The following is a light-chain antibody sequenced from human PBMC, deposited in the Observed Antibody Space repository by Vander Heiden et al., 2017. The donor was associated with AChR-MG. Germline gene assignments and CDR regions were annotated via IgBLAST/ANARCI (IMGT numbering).Light chain of an antibody. J-gene: IGLJ2*01. CDR2: DVN. CDR1: RSHAGAYNF. CDR3: TSYAGNDNLV. V-gene: IGLV2-8*01. Sequence: HSVIIPCIGTRSHAGAYNFVFWYQQYPGKPPRLIIYDVNKRPSVVPGRFSGSKSGNAASLTVSRLRTEDEAHYYCTSYAGNDNLVFGGGTKLTVL.